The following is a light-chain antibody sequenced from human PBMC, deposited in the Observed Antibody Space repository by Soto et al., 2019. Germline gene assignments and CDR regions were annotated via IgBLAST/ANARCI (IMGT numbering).Light chain of an antibody. J-gene: IGKJ2*01. V-gene: IGKV1-39*01. CDR1: QSISNY. CDR3: KQSYIIPHT. Sequence: IQMTQSPSSLSASVGDRVTITCRASQSISNYLNWYQQKPGKAHKLLIYSASSLQSGVPTRVSGSGSGTDFTLTISILQPEDFESYYCKQSYIIPHTFGQGTKLEIK. CDR2: SAS.